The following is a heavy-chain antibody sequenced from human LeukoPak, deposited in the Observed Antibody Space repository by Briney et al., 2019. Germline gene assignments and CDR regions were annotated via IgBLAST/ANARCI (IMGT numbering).Heavy chain of an antibody. D-gene: IGHD4-17*01. CDR1: GFTFSSFG. Sequence: GGSLRLSFAASGFTFSSFGMHGVRKAPGKGLGGVAVIWYDGSNKYYADSVKGRFTISRDNSKNTLYLQMNSLRAEDTAVYYCARGGYGDYLRDTDYWGQGTLVTVSS. V-gene: IGHV3-33*01. J-gene: IGHJ4*02. CDR2: IWYDGSNK. CDR3: ARGGYGDYLRDTDY.